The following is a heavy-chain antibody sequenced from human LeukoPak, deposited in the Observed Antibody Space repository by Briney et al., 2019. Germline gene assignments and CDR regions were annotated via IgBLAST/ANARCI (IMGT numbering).Heavy chain of an antibody. CDR1: GGSISSYY. D-gene: IGHD2-2*01. J-gene: IGHJ4*02. Sequence: SETLSLTCTVSGGSISSYYWSWIRQPPGKGLEWIGYIYYSGSTNYTPSLKSRVTISVDTSKNQFSLKLSSVTAADTAVYYCARVERPSYYFDYWGQGTLVTVSS. V-gene: IGHV4-59*08. CDR2: IYYSGST. CDR3: ARVERPSYYFDY.